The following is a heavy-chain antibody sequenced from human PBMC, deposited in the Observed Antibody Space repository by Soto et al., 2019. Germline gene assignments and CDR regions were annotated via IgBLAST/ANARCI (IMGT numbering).Heavy chain of an antibody. D-gene: IGHD2-2*01. V-gene: IGHV4-30-2*01. J-gene: IGHJ5*02. CDR1: RGSIRSGGYS. CDR3: ARVPDR. Sequence: PSETLSLTCAVSRGSIRSGGYSWSWIRQPPGKGLEWIGYIYHSGSTYYNPSLKSRVTISVDRSKNQSSLKLSSVTAADTAVYYCARVPDRWGQGTLVTVSS. CDR2: IYHSGST.